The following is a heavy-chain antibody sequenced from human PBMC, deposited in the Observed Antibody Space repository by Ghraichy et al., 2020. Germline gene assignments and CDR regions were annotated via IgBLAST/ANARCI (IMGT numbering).Heavy chain of an antibody. CDR2: VDHGGST. CDR1: GGSFSGYY. V-gene: IGHV4-34*01. D-gene: IGHD6-13*01. Sequence: SETLSLTCAVYGGSFSGYYWSWIRQPPGRGLEWIGEVDHGGSTNYNPSLKSQVTISVDTSKNQFSLKLSSVTAADTAVYYCASRPGIHYYGMDVWGQGTTVTVSS. J-gene: IGHJ6*02. CDR3: ASRPGIHYYGMDV.